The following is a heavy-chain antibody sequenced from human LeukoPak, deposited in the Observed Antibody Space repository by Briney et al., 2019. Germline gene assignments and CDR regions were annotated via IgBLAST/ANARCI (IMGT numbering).Heavy chain of an antibody. CDR3: ATGGGLAVSHI. CDR2: INHSGST. CDR1: GGSFSAYY. J-gene: IGHJ4*02. D-gene: IGHD5/OR15-5a*01. V-gene: IGHV4-34*01. Sequence: SETLTLTCAVYGGSFSAYYWSWIRQPPGKGLEWIGEINHSGSTNYNPSFKSRVTISGDTSKNEFSLKLSSVTAADTAVYFCATGGGLAVSHIWGQGTLVTVSS.